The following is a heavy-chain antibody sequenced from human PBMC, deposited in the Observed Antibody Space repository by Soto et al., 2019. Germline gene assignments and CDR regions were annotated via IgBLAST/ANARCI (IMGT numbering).Heavy chain of an antibody. CDR2: INHSGSN. CDR1: GGSFSGYY. V-gene: IGHV4-34*01. Sequence: SETLSLTCAVYGGSFSGYYWSWIRQPPGKGLEWIGEINHSGSNNYNPSLMSRVTISVETSKNHFSLKLSSETAADTAVYYCARGSMTVVTLWYFDLWGRGTLVTVSS. J-gene: IGHJ2*01. D-gene: IGHD2-21*02. CDR3: ARGSMTVVTLWYFDL.